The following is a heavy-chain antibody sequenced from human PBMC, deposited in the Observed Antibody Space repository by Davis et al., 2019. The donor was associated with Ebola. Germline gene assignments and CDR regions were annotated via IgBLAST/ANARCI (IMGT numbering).Heavy chain of an antibody. D-gene: IGHD3-22*01. CDR3: AREGGRYYDSSGYVFDI. CDR2: INPITGGT. J-gene: IGHJ3*02. V-gene: IGHV1-46*01. Sequence: ASVKVSCKASGYRFTSYYMHWVRQAPGQGLEWMGIINPITGGTSYAQNFQVRVNMTRDTSTSTVYMELSSLRSEDTAEYYCAREGGRYYDSSGYVFDIWGQGTMVKVSS. CDR1: GYRFTSYY.